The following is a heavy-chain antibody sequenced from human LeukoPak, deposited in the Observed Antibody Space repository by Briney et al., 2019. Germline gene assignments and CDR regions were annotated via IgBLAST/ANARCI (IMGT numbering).Heavy chain of an antibody. V-gene: IGHV4-39*01. J-gene: IGHJ5*02. CDR3: ARPYCSGGSCYGGWFDP. D-gene: IGHD2-15*01. CDR2: IYYSGST. Sequence: SETLSLTCTVSGGSISSSSYYWGWIRQPPGKGLEWSGSIYYSGSTYYNPSLKSRVTISVDTSKNQFSLKLSSVTAADTAVYYCARPYCSGGSCYGGWFDPWGQGTLVTVSS. CDR1: GGSISSSSYY.